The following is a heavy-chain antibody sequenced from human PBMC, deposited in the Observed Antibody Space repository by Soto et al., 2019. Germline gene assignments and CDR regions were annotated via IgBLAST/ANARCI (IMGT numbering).Heavy chain of an antibody. CDR1: GYTFTSYA. J-gene: IGHJ6*02. CDR2: INAGNGNT. CDR3: ARAVSTYYYYDGMDV. V-gene: IGHV1-3*01. Sequence: ASVKVSCKASGYTFTSYAMHWVRQAPGQRLEWMGWINAGNGNTKYSQKFQGRVTITRDTSASTAYMELSSLRSEDTAVYYCARAVSTYYYYDGMDVWGQGTTVTVSS.